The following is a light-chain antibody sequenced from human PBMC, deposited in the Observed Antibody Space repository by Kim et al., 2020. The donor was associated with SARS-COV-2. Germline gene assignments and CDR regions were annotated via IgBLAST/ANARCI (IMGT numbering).Light chain of an antibody. CDR1: SRDVGGSNH. Sequence: GQSISITCTGTSRDVGGSNHVSWYQQHPGKAPKLMIYDVIKRPSGVSNRFSGSKSGNTASLTISGLQAEDEADYYCSSYTSSSTYVFGTGTKVTVL. J-gene: IGLJ1*01. CDR3: SSYTSSSTYV. V-gene: IGLV2-14*04. CDR2: DVI.